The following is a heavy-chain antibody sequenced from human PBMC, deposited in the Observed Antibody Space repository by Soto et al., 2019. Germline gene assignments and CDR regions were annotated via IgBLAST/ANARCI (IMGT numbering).Heavy chain of an antibody. D-gene: IGHD6-19*01. J-gene: IGHJ3*02. Sequence: SETLSLTCAVYGGSFSGYYWSWIRQPPGKGLEWIGEINHSGSTNYNPSLKSRVTISVDTSKNQFSLKLSSVTAADTAVYYCARASSGEVQDAFDIWGQGTRVTVSS. CDR3: ARASSGEVQDAFDI. CDR1: GGSFSGYY. V-gene: IGHV4-34*01. CDR2: INHSGST.